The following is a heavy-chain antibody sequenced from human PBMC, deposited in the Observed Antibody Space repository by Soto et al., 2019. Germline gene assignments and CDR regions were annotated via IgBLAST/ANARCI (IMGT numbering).Heavy chain of an antibody. D-gene: IGHD4-17*01. V-gene: IGHV1-18*01. CDR1: GYTFTSYG. J-gene: IGHJ4*02. CDR2: ISAYNGNT. Sequence: QVQLVQSGAEVKKPGASVKVSCKASGYTFTSYGISWVRQAPGQGLEWMGWISAYNGNTNYAQKLQGRVTMTTDTSTSTAYMELRSLRSDDTAVYYCARLFLLRTYGDGNYFDYWGQGTLVTVSS. CDR3: ARLFLLRTYGDGNYFDY.